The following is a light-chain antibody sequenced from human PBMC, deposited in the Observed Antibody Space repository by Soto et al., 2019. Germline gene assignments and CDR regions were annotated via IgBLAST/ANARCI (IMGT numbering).Light chain of an antibody. CDR3: QKYNSAPWT. CDR1: QGISNY. J-gene: IGKJ1*01. Sequence: QMTQTPSSLSSSLGYRVTFTFRASQGISNYLAWYQQKPGKVPKLLIYAASTLQSGVPSRFSGSGSGTDFTLTISSLQPEDVATYYCQKYNSAPWTFGQGTKVDIK. V-gene: IGKV1-27*01. CDR2: AAS.